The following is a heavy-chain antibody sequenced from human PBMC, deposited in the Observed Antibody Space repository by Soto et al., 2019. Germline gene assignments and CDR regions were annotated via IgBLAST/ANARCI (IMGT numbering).Heavy chain of an antibody. CDR3: ASNTMIVGGAVDY. V-gene: IGHV4-30-4*01. CDR1: GGSISSGDYY. Sequence: PSETLSLTCTVSGGSISSGDYYWSWIRQPPGKGLEWIVYIYYSGSTYYNPSLKSRVTISVDTSKNQFSLKLSSVTAADTAVYYCASNTMIVGGAVDYWGQGTLVTVSS. J-gene: IGHJ4*02. D-gene: IGHD3-22*01. CDR2: IYYSGST.